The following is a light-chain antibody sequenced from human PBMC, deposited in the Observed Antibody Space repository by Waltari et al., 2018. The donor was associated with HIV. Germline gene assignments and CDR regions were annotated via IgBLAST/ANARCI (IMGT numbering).Light chain of an antibody. CDR3: QQCGSSPHT. J-gene: IGKJ2*01. CDR2: ASS. CDR1: ESVSDNC. V-gene: IGKV3-20*01. Sequence: EIVLTQSPGTLSLSPGERSTVSCRASESVSDNCLAWYQQKPGQAPRLLIYASSTRATGIPDRFGGSGSGTDFTLIISRLEPEDFAMYYCQQCGSSPHTFGQGTKVEIK.